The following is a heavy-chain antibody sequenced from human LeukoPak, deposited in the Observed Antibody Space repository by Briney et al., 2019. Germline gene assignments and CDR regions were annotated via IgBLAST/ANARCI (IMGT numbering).Heavy chain of an antibody. CDR2: INKDGSEK. CDR3: TNTLATSGY. D-gene: IGHD1-1*01. V-gene: IGHV3-7*01. CDR1: GFKFSDHY. Sequence: TGGSLRLSCAASGFKFSDHYIDWVRQAPGKGLEWVATINKDGSEKHYVDSVRGRFTISRDNAKNSVFLQMNSLRVEDTAVYYCTNTLATSGYWGQGTLVTVSS. J-gene: IGHJ4*02.